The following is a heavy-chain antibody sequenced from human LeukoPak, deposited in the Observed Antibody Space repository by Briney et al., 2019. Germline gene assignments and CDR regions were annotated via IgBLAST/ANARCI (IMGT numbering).Heavy chain of an antibody. Sequence: ASVTVSSKASGYTFNIHGIRWMRQAPGQGLEWMAWINTYNDNTYYPQKFQGRVTITTDTSTSTAYMELRSLRSDDTAVYYCARDRGDGGYYDSSGYYSTPNVEDWGEGTLVTVSS. CDR1: GYTFNIHG. J-gene: IGHJ4*02. D-gene: IGHD3-22*01. V-gene: IGHV1-18*01. CDR3: ARDRGDGGYYDSSGYYSTPNVED. CDR2: INTYNDNT.